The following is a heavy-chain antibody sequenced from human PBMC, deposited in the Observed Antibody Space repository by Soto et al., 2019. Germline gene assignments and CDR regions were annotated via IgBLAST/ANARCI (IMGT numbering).Heavy chain of an antibody. CDR2: ITFTGVST. CDR3: ARGTLEVRGVFDY. D-gene: IGHD3-10*01. J-gene: IGHJ4*02. Sequence: SLRLSCAASEFSFDDYAMSWVRQAPGKGLEWVSSITFTGVSTYYANSVKGRFTISRDNSKNTLYLQMGSLRAEDMAVYYCARGTLEVRGVFDYWGQGTLVTVSS. V-gene: IGHV3-64*01. CDR1: EFSFDDYA.